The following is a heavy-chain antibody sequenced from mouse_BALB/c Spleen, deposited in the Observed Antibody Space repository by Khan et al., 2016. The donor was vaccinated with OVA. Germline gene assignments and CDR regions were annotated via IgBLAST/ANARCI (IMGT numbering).Heavy chain of an antibody. Sequence: QVQLKESGPGLVAPSQSLSITCTVSGFSLTSYGVHWVRQPPGKGLEWLGVIWADGSTNFNSALMSRLSISKDNSKSQVFLKMNSLQTDDTAMYYCARGGANWGYAMDYWGQGTSVTVSS. J-gene: IGHJ4*01. CDR1: GFSLTSYG. CDR2: IWADGST. CDR3: ARGGANWGYAMDY. V-gene: IGHV2-9*02. D-gene: IGHD4-1*01.